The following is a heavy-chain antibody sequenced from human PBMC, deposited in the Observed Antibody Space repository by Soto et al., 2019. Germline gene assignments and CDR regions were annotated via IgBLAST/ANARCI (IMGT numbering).Heavy chain of an antibody. Sequence: GESLKISCAASGFTFSNAWMSWVRQAPGKGLEWVGRIKSKTDGGTTDYAAPVKGRFTISRDDSKNTLYLQMNSLKTEDTAVYYCTTDGSNFHYYYGMDVWGQGTTVTVSS. CDR2: IKSKTDGGTT. V-gene: IGHV3-15*01. CDR3: TTDGSNFHYYYGMDV. CDR1: GFTFSNAW. J-gene: IGHJ6*02. D-gene: IGHD3-10*01.